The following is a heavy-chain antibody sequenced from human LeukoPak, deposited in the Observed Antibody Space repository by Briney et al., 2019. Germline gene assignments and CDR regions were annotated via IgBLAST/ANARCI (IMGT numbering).Heavy chain of an antibody. V-gene: IGHV1-2*02. CDR1: GYTFTGDY. Sequence: ASVKVSCKASGYTFTGDYMHWGRHALRQGLEWMGWINPNTGDTKYAQRFQGSVTMTRDMSISTAYMELSRLRSDDTTVFHCARQYSSGWYFDYWGQGTLVIVSS. J-gene: IGHJ4*02. CDR3: ARQYSSGWYFDY. D-gene: IGHD6-19*01. CDR2: INPNTGDT.